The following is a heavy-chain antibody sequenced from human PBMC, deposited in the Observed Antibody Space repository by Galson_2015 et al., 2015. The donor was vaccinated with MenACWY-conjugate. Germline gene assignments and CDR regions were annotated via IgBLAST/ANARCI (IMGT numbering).Heavy chain of an antibody. D-gene: IGHD5-12*01. CDR1: GGSVSSTTYF. Sequence: ETLSLTCTVSGGSVSSTTYFWGWIRQPPGKGLEWIGSIYYSGSTYYNPSLKSRVTISVDTSKNQFSPKLRSVTAADTAVYYCAGHEDISVCSFDPWGQGTLVTVSS. V-gene: IGHV4-39*01. CDR3: AGHEDISVCSFDP. J-gene: IGHJ5*02. CDR2: IYYSGST.